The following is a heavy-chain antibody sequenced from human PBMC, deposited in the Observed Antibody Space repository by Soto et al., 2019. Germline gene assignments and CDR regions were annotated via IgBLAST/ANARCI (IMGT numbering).Heavy chain of an antibody. V-gene: IGHV4-39*01. Sequence: PSETLSLTCTVSGGSISSSSYYWGWIRQPPGKGLEWIGSIYYSGSTYYNPSLKSRVTISVDTSKNQFSLKLSSVTAADTAVYYCARLRYYDFRSGYYFDYWGQGTRVTVSS. D-gene: IGHD3-3*01. CDR3: ARLRYYDFRSGYYFDY. CDR2: IYYSGST. J-gene: IGHJ4*02. CDR1: GGSISSSSYY.